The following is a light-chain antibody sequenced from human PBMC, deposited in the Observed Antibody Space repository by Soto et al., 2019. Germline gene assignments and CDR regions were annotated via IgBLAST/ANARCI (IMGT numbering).Light chain of an antibody. CDR2: EVS. CDR3: RSYTSSSKREV. J-gene: IGLJ2*01. Sequence: QSALTQPASVSGSPGQSITINRTETSSDVGGYNYVSWYQEHPDKAPKLMIYEVSNRPSGVSNRFSGSKSGNTDSLTISGLKDEDEAEYYCRSYTSSSKREVFGEGNK. V-gene: IGLV2-14*01. CDR1: SSDVGGYNY.